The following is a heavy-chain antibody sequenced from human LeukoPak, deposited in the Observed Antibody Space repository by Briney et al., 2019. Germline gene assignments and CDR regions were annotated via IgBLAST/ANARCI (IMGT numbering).Heavy chain of an antibody. D-gene: IGHD5-18*01. CDR3: ARLTAPYDY. V-gene: IGHV1-69*04. Sequence: PAASVKVSCKASGGTFSSYAISWVRQAPGQGLEWMGRIIPILGIANYAQKFQGRVTITADKSTSTAYMELSNLRSEDTAVYYCARLTAPYDYWGQGTLVTVSS. CDR2: IIPILGIA. CDR1: GGTFSSYA. J-gene: IGHJ4*02.